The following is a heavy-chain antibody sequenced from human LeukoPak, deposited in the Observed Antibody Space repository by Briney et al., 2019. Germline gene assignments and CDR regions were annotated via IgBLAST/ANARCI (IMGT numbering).Heavy chain of an antibody. V-gene: IGHV3-7*01. CDR1: GFTFSSYW. D-gene: IGHD5-18*01. CDR2: IKQDGSEK. CDR3: ARGRPDTAMVFDAFDI. Sequence: GGSLRLSCAASGFTFSSYWMSWVRQAPGKGLEWVANIKQDGSEKYYVDSVKGRFTISRDNAKNSLYLQMNSLRAEDTAVYYCARGRPDTAMVFDAFDIWGQGTMVTVSS. J-gene: IGHJ3*02.